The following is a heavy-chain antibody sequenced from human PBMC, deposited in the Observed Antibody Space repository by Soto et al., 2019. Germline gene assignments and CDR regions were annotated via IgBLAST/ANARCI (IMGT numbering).Heavy chain of an antibody. J-gene: IGHJ4*02. V-gene: IGHV3-23*01. CDR3: AKRPYAYSDYYFDY. D-gene: IGHD4-17*01. CDR2: ISGSGGSA. Sequence: EVQLLESGGGLVQPGGSLRLSCAASGFTFSSYAMSWVRQGPGKGLEWVSAISGSGGSAYYADSVKGRFTISRDNSKNTLFLQMNSLRAEDTAVYYCAKRPYAYSDYYFDYWGQGSLVTVSS. CDR1: GFTFSSYA.